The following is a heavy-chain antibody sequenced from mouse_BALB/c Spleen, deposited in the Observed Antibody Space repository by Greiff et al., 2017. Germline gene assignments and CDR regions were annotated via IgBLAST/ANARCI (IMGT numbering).Heavy chain of an antibody. CDR3: ARVGSFAY. CDR2: IYPGDGDT. CDR1: GYAFSSYW. Sequence: QVQLQQSGAELVRPGSSVKISCKASGYAFSSYWMNWVKQRPGQGLEWIGQIYPGDGDTNYNGKFKGKATLTADKSSSTAYMQLSSLTSEDSAVYFCARVGSFAYWGQGTLVTVSA. J-gene: IGHJ3*01. V-gene: IGHV1-80*01.